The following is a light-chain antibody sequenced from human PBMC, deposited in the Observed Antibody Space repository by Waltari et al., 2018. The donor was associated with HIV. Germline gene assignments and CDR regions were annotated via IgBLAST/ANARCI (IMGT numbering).Light chain of an antibody. V-gene: IGLV2-14*01. J-gene: IGLJ2*01. CDR1: SSDVGGYNY. CDR2: EVS. Sequence: QSALTQPASVSGSPGQSITISCTGTSSDVGGYNYVSWYQQHPGKAPKLMIYEVSTRPSGVSNRFSGSKSGNTASLTISGLQAEDDADYYCSSYTSSSSVVFGGGTKLTVL. CDR3: SSYTSSSSVV.